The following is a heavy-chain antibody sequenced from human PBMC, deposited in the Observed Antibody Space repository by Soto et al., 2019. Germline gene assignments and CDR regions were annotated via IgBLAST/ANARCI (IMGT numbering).Heavy chain of an antibody. D-gene: IGHD2-2*01. Sequence: GGSMRLSCAASGFTFSSYAMHWVRQATGKGLEWVAVIWNDGTNKYYADSVKGRFTISRDNSKNTLYLQMNSLRAEDTAVYYCARVPAAVLMDVWGQGTTVTVSS. CDR1: GFTFSSYA. CDR2: IWNDGTNK. CDR3: ARVPAAVLMDV. V-gene: IGHV3-33*01. J-gene: IGHJ6*02.